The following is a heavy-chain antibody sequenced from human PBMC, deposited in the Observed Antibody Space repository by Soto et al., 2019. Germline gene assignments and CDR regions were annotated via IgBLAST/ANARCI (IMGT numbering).Heavy chain of an antibody. D-gene: IGHD2-21*02. Sequence: PSETLSLTCAVSGGSISSSHWWGWVRQAPGKGLEWIGEIYHSGSTNYNPSLKSRITMSVDKSKNQFSVNLSSVTAADTAVYYGVRDADETAIVPAPWLVWGRGTMVTVSS. J-gene: IGHJ6*02. V-gene: IGHV4-4*02. CDR3: VRDADETAIVPAPWLV. CDR2: IYHSGST. CDR1: GGSISSSHW.